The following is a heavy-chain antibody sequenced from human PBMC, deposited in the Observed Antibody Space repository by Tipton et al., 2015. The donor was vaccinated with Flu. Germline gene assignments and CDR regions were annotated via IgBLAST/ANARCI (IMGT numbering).Heavy chain of an antibody. V-gene: IGHV4-61*09. CDR1: GASLSSSSYY. CDR2: ISTSGRT. Sequence: TLSLTCTVSGASLSSSSYYWDWIRQPAGKGLEWIGYISTSGRTNYNPSLKSREVTVSLDMSKNQFSLKLSSVNAAETALYDCARSYCYGSSGPPRAFEIWGQGTMVTVSS. J-gene: IGHJ3*02. D-gene: IGHD3-22*01. CDR3: ARSYCYGSSGPPRAFEI.